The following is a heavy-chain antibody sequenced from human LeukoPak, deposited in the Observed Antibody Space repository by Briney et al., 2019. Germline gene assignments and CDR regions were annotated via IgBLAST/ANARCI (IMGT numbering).Heavy chain of an antibody. CDR2: ISGSGGST. J-gene: IGHJ4*02. V-gene: IGHV3-23*01. Sequence: PGGSLRLSCAASGFTFSSYAMSWVRQAPGKGLEWVSAISGSGGSTYYADSVKGRFTISRDNSKNTLYLQMNSLRAEDTAVYYCAKDLGWAPGTGEDEFDYWGQGTLVTVSS. CDR3: AKDLGWAPGTGEDEFDY. CDR1: GFTFSSYA. D-gene: IGHD1-7*01.